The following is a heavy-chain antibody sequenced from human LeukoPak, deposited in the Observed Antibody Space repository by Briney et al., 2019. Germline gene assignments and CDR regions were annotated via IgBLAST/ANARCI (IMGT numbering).Heavy chain of an antibody. J-gene: IGHJ5*02. CDR3: ARSKAHLSTSWYGNWFDP. Sequence: SETLTLTCTVSGGSLRSPYWNWVRQSPEKGLEWIGYIYYTGSTDYNPSLKSRVTISVDTSKNQISLRLTSVTTADTAVYYCARSKAHLSTSWYGNWFDPWGQGTLVTVSS. CDR2: IYYTGST. V-gene: IGHV4-59*11. CDR1: GGSLRSPY. D-gene: IGHD2-2*01.